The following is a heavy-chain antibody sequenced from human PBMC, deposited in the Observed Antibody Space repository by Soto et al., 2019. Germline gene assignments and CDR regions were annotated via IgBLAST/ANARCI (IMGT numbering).Heavy chain of an antibody. CDR2: IYYSGYN. J-gene: IGHJ4*02. Sequence: QVQLQESGPGLVKPSQTLSLTCTVSGGSISSGDYKWSWIRQPPGKGLEWIGYIYYSGYNYNNPSLKSRVTMSVDTSKNLFSLKLSSVTAADTAVYYCARSDNYVPFEYWGKGTLVTVTS. D-gene: IGHD4-4*01. CDR3: ARSDNYVPFEY. CDR1: GGSISSGDYK. V-gene: IGHV4-30-4*01.